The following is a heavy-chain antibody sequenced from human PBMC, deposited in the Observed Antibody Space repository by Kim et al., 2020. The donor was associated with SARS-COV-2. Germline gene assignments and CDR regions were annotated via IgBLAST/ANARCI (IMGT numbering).Heavy chain of an antibody. D-gene: IGHD7-27*01. J-gene: IGHJ6*02. Sequence: SETLSLTCTVSGGSISSYYWSWIRQPPGKGLEWIGYIYYSGSTNYNPSLKSRVTISVDTSKNQSSLKLSSMTAADTAVYYCARTNWGYYYYGMDVWGQGTTVTVSS. CDR1: GGSISSYY. CDR3: ARTNWGYYYYGMDV. CDR2: IYYSGST. V-gene: IGHV4-59*13.